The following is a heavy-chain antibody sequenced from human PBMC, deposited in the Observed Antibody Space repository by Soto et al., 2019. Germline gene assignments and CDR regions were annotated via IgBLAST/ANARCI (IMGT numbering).Heavy chain of an antibody. CDR2: MRSKSYSGTI. Sequence: EVQLVDSGGGLEEPGRSLRLSCTGSGFTFGDYAMSWFRQAPGKGLEWVGLMRSKSYSGTIEYAASVKGTFTIARDNSNSIADLQMSSLKIEDTAVYDCSGVSGCDLNDYGMDVWGQGTTVTVSS. V-gene: IGHV3-49*03. J-gene: IGHJ6*02. CDR1: GFTFGDYA. CDR3: SGVSGCDLNDYGMDV. D-gene: IGHD5-12*01.